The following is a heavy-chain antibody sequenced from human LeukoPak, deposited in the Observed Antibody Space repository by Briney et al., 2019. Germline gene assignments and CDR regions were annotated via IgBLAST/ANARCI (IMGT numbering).Heavy chain of an antibody. CDR2: IYTSGST. V-gene: IGHV4-4*07. D-gene: IGHD5/OR15-5a*01. CDR3: ARDFTSTGSFDY. J-gene: IGHJ4*02. CDR1: GGSISSYY. Sequence: SETLSLTCTVSGGSISSYYWSWIRQPAGKGLEWIGRIYTSGSTNYNPSLTSRVTISVDTSKNQFSLKLSSVTAADTAVYYCARDFTSTGSFDYWGQGTLVTVSS.